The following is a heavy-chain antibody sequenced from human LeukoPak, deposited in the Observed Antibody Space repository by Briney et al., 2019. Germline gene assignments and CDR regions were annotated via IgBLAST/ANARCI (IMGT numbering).Heavy chain of an antibody. V-gene: IGHV4-4*02. CDR2: IFHGGST. CDR3: ATSQGNSNVLGGDYFDY. CDR1: GGAISSSNW. D-gene: IGHD4-11*01. Sequence: PSGTLSLTCTVSGGAISSSNWWSWVRQPPGKGLEWIGEIFHGGSTNYNPSLKSRVTISGDKSRNLISLKVSSVTAADTAVYYCATSQGNSNVLGGDYFDYWGHGTLVTVSS. J-gene: IGHJ4*01.